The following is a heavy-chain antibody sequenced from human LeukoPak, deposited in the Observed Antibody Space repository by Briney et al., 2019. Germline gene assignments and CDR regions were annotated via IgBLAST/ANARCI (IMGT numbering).Heavy chain of an antibody. J-gene: IGHJ4*02. D-gene: IGHD3-22*01. V-gene: IGHV3-30*04. CDR2: ISYDGSNK. Sequence: GGSLRLSCAASGFTFSSYAMHWVRQAPGKGLEWVAVISYDGSNKYYADSVKGRFTISRDNSKNTLYLQMNSLRAEDTAVYYCARAGDLLTYYYDSSGYFDYWGQGTLVTVSS. CDR1: GFTFSSYA. CDR3: ARAGDLLTYYYDSSGYFDY.